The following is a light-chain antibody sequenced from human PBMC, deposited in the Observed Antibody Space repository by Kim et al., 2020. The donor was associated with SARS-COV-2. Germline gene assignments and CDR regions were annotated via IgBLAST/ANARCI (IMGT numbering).Light chain of an antibody. CDR1: QSVSSN. Sequence: EIVMTQSPATLSVSPGERATLSCRASQSVSSNLAWYQQKPGQAPRLLIYGASTRVTGIPARFSGSGSGTEFTLTISSLQSEDFAVYYCQQYSNWPPTFGEGTKVDIK. CDR3: QQYSNWPPT. V-gene: IGKV3-15*01. J-gene: IGKJ1*01. CDR2: GAS.